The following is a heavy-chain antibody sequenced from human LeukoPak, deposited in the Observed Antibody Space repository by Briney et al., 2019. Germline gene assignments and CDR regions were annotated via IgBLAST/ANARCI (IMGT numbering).Heavy chain of an antibody. D-gene: IGHD1-26*01. CDR2: IQSTTDGGTP. CDR3: TSGVGTLDY. CDR1: GLTFINAW. J-gene: IGHJ4*02. V-gene: IGHV3-15*01. Sequence: GGSLRLSCAASGLTFINAWMTWVRQAPGKGLEWVGRIQSTTDGGTPDYATPVKGRFTISRDDSKNTLYLQMNSLKTEDTAVYYCTSGVGTLDYWGQGPLVTVSS.